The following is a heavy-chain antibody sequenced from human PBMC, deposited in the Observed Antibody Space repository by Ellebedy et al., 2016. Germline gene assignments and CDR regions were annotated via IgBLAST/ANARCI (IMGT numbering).Heavy chain of an antibody. CDR3: ANVGGSGSYYNGY. J-gene: IGHJ4*02. V-gene: IGHV3-23*01. CDR2: ITSSGDRT. D-gene: IGHD3-10*01. CDR1: GFSFSNYA. Sequence: GESLKISCAASGFSFSNYAMSWVRQVPGKGPEWVSTITSSGDRTNYADSVTGRFTISRDNSKNRLYLQMSSLKVEDTATYYCANVGGSGSYYNGYWGLGTLVTVSS.